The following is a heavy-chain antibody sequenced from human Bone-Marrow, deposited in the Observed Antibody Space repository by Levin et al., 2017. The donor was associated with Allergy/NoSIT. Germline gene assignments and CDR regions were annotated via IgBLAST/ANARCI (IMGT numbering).Heavy chain of an antibody. J-gene: IGHJ6*02. Sequence: SCAASGLTFSSYVMHWVRQAPGKGLEWVSLISYNGSNKHYADSVKGRFTISRDNSKNTLYLEMNSLRADDTAVYYCARTSQFQLLYSSYYGMDVWGQGTTVTVSS. CDR3: ARTSQFQLLYSSYYGMDV. CDR1: GLTFSSYV. V-gene: IGHV3-30-3*01. D-gene: IGHD2-2*02. CDR2: ISYNGSNK.